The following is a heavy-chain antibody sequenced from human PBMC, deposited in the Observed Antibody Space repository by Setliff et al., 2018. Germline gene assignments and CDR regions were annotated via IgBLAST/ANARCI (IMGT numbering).Heavy chain of an antibody. CDR2: ISSSSSTI. CDR1: GFTFSSYS. J-gene: IGHJ4*02. V-gene: IGHV3-48*01. D-gene: IGHD3-3*01. CDR3: ARQNDFWSGQDFDY. Sequence: GGSLRLSCAASGFTFSSYSMNWVRQAPGKGLEWVSYISSSSSTIYYADAVKGRFTISRDNAKNSLYLQMNSLRAEDTAVYYCARQNDFWSGQDFDYWGQGTLVTVSS.